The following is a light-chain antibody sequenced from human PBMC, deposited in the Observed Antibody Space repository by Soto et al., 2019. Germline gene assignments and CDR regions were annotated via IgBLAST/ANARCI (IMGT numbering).Light chain of an antibody. CDR3: QQRSNWPPLLT. CDR1: QSVGSY. J-gene: IGKJ4*01. Sequence: ETVLTQSPATLSLSPGERATLSCRASQSVGSYLAWYQQQPGQAPRLLIYDASTRATGIPARFSGSGSGTDFTLTISSLETEDFAVYYCQQRSNWPPLLTFGGGTKVEIK. CDR2: DAS. V-gene: IGKV3-11*01.